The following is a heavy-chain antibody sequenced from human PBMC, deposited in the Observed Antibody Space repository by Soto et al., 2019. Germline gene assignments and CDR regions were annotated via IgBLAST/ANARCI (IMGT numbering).Heavy chain of an antibody. CDR3: ARVGGDSGSYQTDY. CDR1: GYTFINYG. V-gene: IGHV1-18*01. Sequence: QVQLVQSGAEVKEPGASVKVSCKASGYTFINYGINWVRQAPGQGLEWMGWISAYNGNTNYAQKLQDRVTMTTDTSTSTAYMERRSLRSDDTAVYYCARVGGDSGSYQTDYWGQGTLVTVSS. CDR2: ISAYNGNT. D-gene: IGHD1-26*01. J-gene: IGHJ4*02.